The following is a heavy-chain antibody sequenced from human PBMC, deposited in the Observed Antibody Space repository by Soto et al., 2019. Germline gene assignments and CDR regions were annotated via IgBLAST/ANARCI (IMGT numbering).Heavy chain of an antibody. D-gene: IGHD6-13*01. J-gene: IGHJ4*02. CDR3: ARHIAAAGNFDY. CDR2: IYYSGST. Sequence: SETLSLTCTVSGGSISSYYWSWIRQPPGKGLEWIGYIYYSGSTNYNPSLKSRVTISVDTSKNQFSLKLSSVTAADTAVYYCARHIAAAGNFDYWGQGTLVTVSS. V-gene: IGHV4-59*08. CDR1: GGSISSYY.